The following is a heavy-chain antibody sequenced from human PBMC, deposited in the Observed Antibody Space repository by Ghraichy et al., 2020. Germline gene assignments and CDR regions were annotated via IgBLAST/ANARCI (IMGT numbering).Heavy chain of an antibody. CDR3: AREDRSYYFDY. V-gene: IGHV3-21*01. Sequence: GGSLRLSCAASGFTFSSYSMNWVRQAPGKGLEWVSSISSSSSYIYYADSVKGRFTISRDNAKNSLYLQMNSLRAEDTAVYYCAREDRSYYFDYWGQGTLVTVSS. D-gene: IGHD3-22*01. J-gene: IGHJ4*02. CDR2: ISSSSSYI. CDR1: GFTFSSYS.